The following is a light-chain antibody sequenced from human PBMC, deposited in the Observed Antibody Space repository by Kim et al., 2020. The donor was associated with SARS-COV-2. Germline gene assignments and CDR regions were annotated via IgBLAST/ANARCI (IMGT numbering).Light chain of an antibody. CDR1: SSDVGSYNL. CDR2: EVT. Sequence: LTQPASVSGSPGQSITISCTGTSSDVGSYNLVSWYQQHPGKAPKLMIYEVTKRPSGVSNRFSGSKSGNTASLTISGLQAEDEADFYCCSCAGSSSVV. V-gene: IGLV2-23*02. CDR3: CSCAGSSSVV. J-gene: IGLJ2*01.